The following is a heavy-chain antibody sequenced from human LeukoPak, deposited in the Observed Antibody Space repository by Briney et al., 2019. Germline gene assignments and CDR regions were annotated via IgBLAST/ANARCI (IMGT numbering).Heavy chain of an antibody. CDR2: IYYSGST. CDR3: ARHPPNWGSDY. J-gene: IGHJ4*02. V-gene: IGHV4-59*08. CDR1: GGSISSYY. Sequence: PSETLSLTCTVSGGSISSYYWSWIRQPPGKGLEWIGYIYYSGSTNYNPSLKSRVTISVDTSKNQFSLKLNSVTAADTAVYYCARHPPNWGSDYWGQGTLVTVSS. D-gene: IGHD7-27*01.